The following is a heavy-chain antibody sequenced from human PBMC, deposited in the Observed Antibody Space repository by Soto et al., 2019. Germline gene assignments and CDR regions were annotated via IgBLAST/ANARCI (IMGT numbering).Heavy chain of an antibody. CDR3: AKDARYILTGYYSHGY. CDR2: ISGSGGST. V-gene: IGHV3-23*01. Sequence: GGSLRLSCTSYGFLFIRYAMSSVRQAPGKGLEWVSAISGSGGSTYYADSVKGRFTISRDNSKNTLYLQMNSLRAEDTAVYYCAKDARYILTGYYSHGYWGQGT. D-gene: IGHD3-9*01. CDR1: GFLFIRYA. J-gene: IGHJ4*02.